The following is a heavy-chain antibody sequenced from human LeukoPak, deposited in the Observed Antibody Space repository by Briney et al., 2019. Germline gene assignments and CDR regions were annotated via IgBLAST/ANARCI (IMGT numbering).Heavy chain of an antibody. V-gene: IGHV1-69*01. Sequence: SVKVSCKASGGTFSSYAISWVRQAPGQGLEWMGGIIPIFGTANYAQKFQGRVTITADESTSTAYMELRSLRSDDTAVYYCAREGYSGYDYYFDYWGQGTLVTVSS. D-gene: IGHD5-12*01. CDR1: GGTFSSYA. J-gene: IGHJ4*02. CDR3: AREGYSGYDYYFDY. CDR2: IIPIFGTA.